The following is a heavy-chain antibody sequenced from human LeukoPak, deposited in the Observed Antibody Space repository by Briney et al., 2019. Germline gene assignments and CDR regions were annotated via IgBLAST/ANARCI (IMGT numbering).Heavy chain of an antibody. CDR3: ARDLGWLHYED. CDR1: GFTFSSHG. CDR2: IGGTGGFIT. J-gene: IGHJ4*02. D-gene: IGHD5-12*01. Sequence: QPGGSLRLSCAASGFTFSSHGMNWVRQAPGKGLEWVSGIGGTGGFITYYAESVKGRSTVSRDNSKNKLYPQMNSLRADDTAIYYCARDLGWLHYEDWGQGTLVTVSS. V-gene: IGHV3-23*01.